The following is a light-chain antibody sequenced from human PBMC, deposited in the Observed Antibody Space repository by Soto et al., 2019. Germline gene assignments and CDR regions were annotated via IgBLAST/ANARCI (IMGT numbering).Light chain of an antibody. CDR3: SSYTSSSTPYV. V-gene: IGLV2-14*03. CDR2: DVS. J-gene: IGLJ1*01. CDR1: NSDIGGYNY. Sequence: QSALPQPASVSGSPGRSITISCTGSNSDIGGYNYVSWYQQHPGKAPKLMIYDVSYRPSGVSNRFSGSKSGNTASLTISGLQAEDEADYYCSSYTSSSTPYVFGTGTKLTVL.